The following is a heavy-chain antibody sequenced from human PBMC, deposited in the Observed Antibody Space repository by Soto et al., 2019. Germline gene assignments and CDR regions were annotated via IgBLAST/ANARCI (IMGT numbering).Heavy chain of an antibody. CDR1: GFTFSAYW. D-gene: IGHD1-1*01. V-gene: IGHV3-74*01. Sequence: GGSLRLSXAVSGFTFSAYWMHWVRQVPGKGLTWVSRISDDGSTATYADSVKGRFVISRDNAKNSLYLEMNTLRADDSGLYYCARGPRVSSTGTGAHWGRGTLVTVSS. CDR3: ARGPRVSSTGTGAH. CDR2: ISDDGSTA. J-gene: IGHJ4*02.